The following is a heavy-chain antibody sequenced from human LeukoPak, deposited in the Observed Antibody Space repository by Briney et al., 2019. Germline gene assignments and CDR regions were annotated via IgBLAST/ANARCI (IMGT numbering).Heavy chain of an antibody. D-gene: IGHD3-16*01. V-gene: IGHV3-11*04. J-gene: IGHJ4*02. CDR3: ARVILGTYYFDY. Sequence: GGSLRLSCAASGFTFSDYYMRWISQAPGKGLEWVSYISSSGNTIYYADSVQGRFTISRDNAKNLLYLQMNSLRAEDTAVYYCARVILGTYYFDYWGQGTLVTVSS. CDR2: ISSSGNTI. CDR1: GFTFSDYY.